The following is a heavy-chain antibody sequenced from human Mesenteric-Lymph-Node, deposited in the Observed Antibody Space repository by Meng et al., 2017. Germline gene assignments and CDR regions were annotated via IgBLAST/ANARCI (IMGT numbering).Heavy chain of an antibody. CDR2: ISYSGST. CDR1: GGSVSSGSYY. D-gene: IGHD1/OR15-1a*01. J-gene: IGHJ5*02. Sequence: QVPCPESGPGLVRPSGTLSLTCTVSGGSVSSGSYYWSWIRQPPGKGLEWIGLISYSGSTNYNPSLKSRVTISVDTSKNQFSLKLSSVTAADTAVYHCARDGTINLRGGWFDPWGQGTLVTVSS. CDR3: ARDGTINLRGGWFDP. V-gene: IGHV4-61*01.